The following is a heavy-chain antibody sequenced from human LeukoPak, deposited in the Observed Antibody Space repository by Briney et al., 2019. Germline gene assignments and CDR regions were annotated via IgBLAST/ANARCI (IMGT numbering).Heavy chain of an antibody. J-gene: IGHJ4*02. D-gene: IGHD4-17*01. Sequence: GGSLRLSCAASGFTFSSYAMSWVRQAPGKGLEWVSSIGGSGDNTFYADSVKDRFTISRDNSKNTLFLQMNNLRAEDTAVCYCAKGRGTTVTSAANYWGQGTLVTVSS. V-gene: IGHV3-23*01. CDR2: IGGSGDNT. CDR1: GFTFSSYA. CDR3: AKGRGTTVTSAANY.